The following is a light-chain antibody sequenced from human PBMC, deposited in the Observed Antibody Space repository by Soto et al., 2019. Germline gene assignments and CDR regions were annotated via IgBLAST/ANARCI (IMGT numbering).Light chain of an antibody. Sequence: EVVLTQSPGTLSLSPGERATLSCRASQSVSNNYLAWYQQKPGQSPKLLIFGSSDRATGIADRFSGSGSGTDFTLTISSLEPEDFAVYYCQQYGSSPPYTFGQGTKLEIK. CDR2: GSS. V-gene: IGKV3-20*01. CDR1: QSVSNNY. J-gene: IGKJ2*01. CDR3: QQYGSSPPYT.